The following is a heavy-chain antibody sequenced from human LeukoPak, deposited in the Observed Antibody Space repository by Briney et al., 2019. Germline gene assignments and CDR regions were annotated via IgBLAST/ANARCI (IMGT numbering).Heavy chain of an antibody. J-gene: IGHJ4*02. Sequence: HAGGSLRLSCAASGFTFSSYWMSWVRQAPGKGLEWVASIKQDGSEKYYVDSVKGRFTISRDNAKNSLYLQMNGLRAEDTAVYYCARVEDSSGWYWIAYWGQGTLVTVSS. V-gene: IGHV3-7*01. CDR3: ARVEDSSGWYWIAY. CDR2: IKQDGSEK. CDR1: GFTFSSYW. D-gene: IGHD6-19*01.